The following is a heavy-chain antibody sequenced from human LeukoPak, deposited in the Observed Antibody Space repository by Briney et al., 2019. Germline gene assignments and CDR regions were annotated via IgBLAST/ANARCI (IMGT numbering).Heavy chain of an antibody. Sequence: SETLSLTCAVYGGSFSGYYWSWIRQPPGKGLEWIGEINHSGSTNYNPSLKSRVTISVDTSKNQFSLKLSSVTAADTAVYYCARHPSYYDFWSGYSIPDPNFDYWGQGTLVTVSS. V-gene: IGHV4-34*01. J-gene: IGHJ4*02. D-gene: IGHD3-3*01. CDR2: INHSGST. CDR1: GGSFSGYY. CDR3: ARHPSYYDFWSGYSIPDPNFDY.